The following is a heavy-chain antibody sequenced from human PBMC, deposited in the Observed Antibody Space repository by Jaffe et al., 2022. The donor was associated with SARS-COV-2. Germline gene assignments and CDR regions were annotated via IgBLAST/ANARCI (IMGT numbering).Heavy chain of an antibody. CDR2: ISYDGSNK. CDR3: ARVQFITMIVVASRDPRYGMDV. D-gene: IGHD3-22*01. J-gene: IGHJ6*02. CDR1: GFTFSSYA. Sequence: QVQLVESGGGVVQPGRSLRLSCAASGFTFSSYAMHWVRQAPGKGLEWVAVISYDGSNKYYADSVKGRFTISRDNSKNTLYLQMNSLRAEDTAVYYCARVQFITMIVVASRDPRYGMDVWGQGTTVTVSS. V-gene: IGHV3-30-3*01.